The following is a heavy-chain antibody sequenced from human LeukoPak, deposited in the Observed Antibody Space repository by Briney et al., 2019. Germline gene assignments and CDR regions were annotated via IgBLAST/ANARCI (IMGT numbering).Heavy chain of an antibody. D-gene: IGHD3-22*01. CDR2: IYYSGST. Sequence: SQTLSLTCSVSGGSISSGDYYWTWIRQPPGKGLEWIGYIYYSGSTYYNPSLKSRVTISVDTSKNQFSLKLSSVTAADTAVYYCARTYDSSGTPPDYWGQGTLVTVSS. CDR3: ARTYDSSGTPPDY. V-gene: IGHV4-30-4*08. J-gene: IGHJ4*02. CDR1: GGSISSGDYY.